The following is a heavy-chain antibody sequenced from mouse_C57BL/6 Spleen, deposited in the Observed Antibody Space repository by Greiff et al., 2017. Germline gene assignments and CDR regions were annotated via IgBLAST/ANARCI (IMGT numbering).Heavy chain of an antibody. CDR1: GYTFTSYW. V-gene: IGHV1-59*01. CDR3: ATGGYDWFAY. Sequence: QLQLQQPGAELVRPGTSVKLSCKASGYTFTSYWMHWVKQRPGQGLEWIGVIDPSDSYTNYNQKFKGKATLTVDTSSSTAYMQLSSLTSEDAAVDYCATGGYDWFAYWGQGTLVTVSA. D-gene: IGHD2-2*01. CDR2: IDPSDSYT. J-gene: IGHJ3*01.